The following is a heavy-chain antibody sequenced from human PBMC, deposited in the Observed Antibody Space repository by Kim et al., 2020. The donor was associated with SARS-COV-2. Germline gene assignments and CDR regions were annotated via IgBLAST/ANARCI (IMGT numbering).Heavy chain of an antibody. CDR3: ARDPNAIFGVVINLRYYYYGMDV. J-gene: IGHJ6*02. CDR1: GYTFTGYY. Sequence: ASVKVSCKASGYTFTGYYMHWVRQAPGQGLEWMGRINPNSGGTNYAQKFQGRVTMTRDTSISTAYMELSRLRSDDTAVYYCARDPNAIFGVVINLRYYYYGMDVWGQGTTVTVSS. CDR2: INPNSGGT. V-gene: IGHV1-2*06. D-gene: IGHD3-3*01.